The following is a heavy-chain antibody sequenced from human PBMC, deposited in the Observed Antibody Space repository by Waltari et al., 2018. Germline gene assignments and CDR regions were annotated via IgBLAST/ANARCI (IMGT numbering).Heavy chain of an antibody. Sequence: QVQLVESGGGVVQPGRSLRLACAASEFIFSSYALNWVRQAPGKGLEWVAVISYNERNIYYIDSVKGRFTISRDNSRKTLYLQMNSLRPEDTAVYYCARDYCDRTNCHGMDVWGQGTTVTVSS. V-gene: IGHV3-30*04. CDR1: EFIFSSYA. CDR3: ARDYCDRTNCHGMDV. CDR2: ISYNERNI. D-gene: IGHD3-22*01. J-gene: IGHJ6*02.